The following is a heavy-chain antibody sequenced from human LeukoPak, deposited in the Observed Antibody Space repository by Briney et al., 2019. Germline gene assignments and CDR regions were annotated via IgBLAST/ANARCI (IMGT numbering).Heavy chain of an antibody. CDR3: ARVLNVPQFIDS. V-gene: IGHV4-38-2*02. CDR1: GSSCYLSYY. J-gene: IGHJ4*02. D-gene: IGHD3-10*02. CDR2: VFQGGRT. Sequence: PSETLSLTCTVSGSSCYLSYYWAWLRQAPGRGLEWIGTVFQGGRTFYNASLESRVTISQDMSNNRFFLNLTAVTAADTALYFCARVLNVPQFIDSWGQGTLVAVSS.